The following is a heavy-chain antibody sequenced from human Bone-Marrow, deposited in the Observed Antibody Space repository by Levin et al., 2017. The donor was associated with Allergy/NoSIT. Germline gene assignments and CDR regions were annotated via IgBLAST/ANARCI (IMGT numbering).Heavy chain of an antibody. Sequence: GGSLRLSCAASGFTFSNYAMHWVRQAPGKGLEWLAFISYDGTNDYYADSVRGRFTLSRDNSKNTLFLQMNSLGGDDTAVYYCARGAIATSSFGAFDIWGQGTMVTVSS. CDR3: ARGAIATSSFGAFDI. D-gene: IGHD3-3*01. J-gene: IGHJ3*02. V-gene: IGHV3-30-3*01. CDR2: ISYDGTND. CDR1: GFTFSNYA.